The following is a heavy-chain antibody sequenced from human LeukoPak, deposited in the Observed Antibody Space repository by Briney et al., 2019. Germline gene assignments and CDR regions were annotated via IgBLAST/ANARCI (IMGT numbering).Heavy chain of an antibody. J-gene: IGHJ4*02. V-gene: IGHV3-74*01. D-gene: IGHD6-13*01. Sequence: GGSLRLSCAASGFTFSSYWMHWVRQAPGKGLVRVSRTNSDASSTTYADSVKGRFTISRDNAKNTLYLQMNSLRAEDTAVYYCARGKQDFDNWGQGTPVTVSS. CDR3: ARGKQDFDN. CDR1: GFTFSSYW. CDR2: TNSDASST.